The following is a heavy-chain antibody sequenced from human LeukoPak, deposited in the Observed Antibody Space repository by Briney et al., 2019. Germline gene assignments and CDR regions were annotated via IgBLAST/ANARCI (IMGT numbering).Heavy chain of an antibody. J-gene: IGHJ6*02. CDR3: ARNPLIGYYGMDV. CDR2: ISSSSSYI. Sequence: AGGSLRLSCAASGFTFSSYSMNWVRQAPGKGLEWVSSISSSSSYIYYADSVKGRFTISRDNAKNQLYLQMNSLRAEDTAGYYCARNPLIGYYGMDVWGQGTTVTVSS. D-gene: IGHD3-22*01. CDR1: GFTFSSYS. V-gene: IGHV3-21*01.